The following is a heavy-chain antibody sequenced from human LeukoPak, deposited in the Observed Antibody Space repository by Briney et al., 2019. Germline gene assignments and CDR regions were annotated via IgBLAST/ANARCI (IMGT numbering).Heavy chain of an antibody. CDR2: ITSNSSNI. J-gene: IGHJ4*02. D-gene: IGHD3-22*01. CDR3: AREPYYYDGSGYLGGYYFDY. V-gene: IGHV3-21*01. Sequence: GGSLRLSCAASGFTFSSYSMNWVRQAPGKGLEWVSSITSNSSNIYYADSVKGRFTISRDNAKNSLYLQMNSLRAEDTAVYYCAREPYYYDGSGYLGGYYFDYWGQGTLVTVSS. CDR1: GFTFSSYS.